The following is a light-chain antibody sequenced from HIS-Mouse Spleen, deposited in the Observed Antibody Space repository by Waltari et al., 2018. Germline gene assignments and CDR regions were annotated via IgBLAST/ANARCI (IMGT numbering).Light chain of an antibody. CDR2: EDS. CDR3: YSTDSSGNHRV. CDR1: ALPKKY. V-gene: IGLV3-10*01. J-gene: IGLJ2*01. Sequence: SYELTQPPSVSVSPGQTARITCSGDALPKKYAYWYQQKSGQAPVLVSYEDSKRPSGIPERFSGYSSGKMATLTISGAQVEDEADYYCYSTDSSGNHRVFGGGTKLTVL.